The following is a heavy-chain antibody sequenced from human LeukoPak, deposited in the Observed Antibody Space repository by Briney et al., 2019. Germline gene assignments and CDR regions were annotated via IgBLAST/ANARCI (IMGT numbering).Heavy chain of an antibody. CDR2: INHSGNT. V-gene: IGHV4-34*01. CDR1: GGSFSGYY. CDR3: ARGPIYSSSFDLQPSPSREGVYYYYGMDV. J-gene: IGHJ6*02. Sequence: PSETLSLTCAVYGGSFSGYYWSWIRQPPGKGLEWIGEINHSGNTNYNPSLKSRVTISVDTSKNQFSLKLSSVTAADTAVYYCARGPIYSSSFDLQPSPSREGVYYYYGMDVWGQGTTVTVSS. D-gene: IGHD6-6*01.